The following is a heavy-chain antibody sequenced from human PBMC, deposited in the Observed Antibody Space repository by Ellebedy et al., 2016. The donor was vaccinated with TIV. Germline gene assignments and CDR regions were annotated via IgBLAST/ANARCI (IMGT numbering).Heavy chain of an antibody. CDR3: ERDRGLSWYSWDAYYFDY. J-gene: IGHJ4*02. CDR1: GFTFSSYS. Sequence: PGGSLRLSCAASGFTFSSYSMNRVRQAPGKGLEWVSSISSSSSYIYYADSVKGRFTISRDNAKNSLYLQMNSLRAEDTAVYYCERDRGLSWYSWDAYYFDYWGQGTLVTVSS. D-gene: IGHD2-8*02. V-gene: IGHV3-21*01. CDR2: ISSSSSYI.